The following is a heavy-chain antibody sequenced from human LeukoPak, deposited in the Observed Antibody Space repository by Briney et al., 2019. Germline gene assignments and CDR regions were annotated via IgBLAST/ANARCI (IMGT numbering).Heavy chain of an antibody. CDR3: AKEDGFGPRVAAFDI. Sequence: GGSLRLSCAASGFAFSNCWMSWVRQAPGKGLEWVANIKYDGSEEYFADSVKGRFTVSRDNAKYSLYLQMSSLRAEDTAVYYCAKEDGFGPRVAAFDIWGQGTMDTVSS. V-gene: IGHV3-7*03. CDR2: IKYDGSEE. CDR1: GFAFSNCW. J-gene: IGHJ3*02. D-gene: IGHD3-10*01.